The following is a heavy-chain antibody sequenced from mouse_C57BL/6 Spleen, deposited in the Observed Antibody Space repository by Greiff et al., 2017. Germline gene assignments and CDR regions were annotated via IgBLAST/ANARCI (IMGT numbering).Heavy chain of an antibody. V-gene: IGHV1-80*01. CDR1: GYAFSSYW. Sequence: LQESGAELVKPGASVKISCKASGYAFSSYWMNWVKQRPGKGLEWIGQIYPGDGDTNYNGKFKGKATLTADKSSSTAYRQLSSLTSEDAAVDFCAGYDYDKSCAYWGQGTLVTVSA. CDR3: AGYDYDKSCAY. J-gene: IGHJ3*01. D-gene: IGHD2-4*01. CDR2: IYPGDGDT.